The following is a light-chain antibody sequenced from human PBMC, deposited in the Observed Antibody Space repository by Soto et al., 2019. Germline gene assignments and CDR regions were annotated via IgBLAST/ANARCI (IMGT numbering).Light chain of an antibody. CDR2: DAS. V-gene: IGKV3-11*01. CDR1: QSVSSY. CDR3: QQRRNLWT. Sequence: EIVLTQSPATLSLSPGERATLSCRASQSVSSYLAWYQQKPGQAPRLLIYDASNRATGIPARFSGSGSGTCFTLTISSLEPEDSAVYYRQQRRNLWTFGQGTKVEIK. J-gene: IGKJ1*01.